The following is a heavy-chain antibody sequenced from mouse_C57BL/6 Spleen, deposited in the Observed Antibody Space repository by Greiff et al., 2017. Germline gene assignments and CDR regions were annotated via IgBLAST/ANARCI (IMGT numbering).Heavy chain of an antibody. J-gene: IGHJ2*01. V-gene: IGHV1-80*01. Sequence: QVQLQQSGAELVKPGASVKISCKASGYAFSSYWMNWVKQRPGQGLEWIGQIYPGDGDTNYNGKFKGKATLTADKSSSTAYMQLSSLTSEDSAVYFCARAPIDGYYDYGGQGTTLTVSS. CDR1: GYAFSSYW. CDR2: IYPGDGDT. CDR3: ARAPIDGYYDY. D-gene: IGHD2-3*01.